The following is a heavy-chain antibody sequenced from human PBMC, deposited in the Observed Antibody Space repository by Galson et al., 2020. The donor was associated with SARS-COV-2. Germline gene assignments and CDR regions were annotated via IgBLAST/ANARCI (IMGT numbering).Heavy chain of an antibody. CDR3: ARRLLFRHYMDV. J-gene: IGHJ6*03. Sequence: SETLSLTCTVSGDSISRGVYYWNWIRQHPGKGLEWIGYISSSGSTHYTPSLKSLITISVDTSKNQFSLNLSSVSAADTAVYYCARRLLFRHYMDVWGTGTTVTVAS. V-gene: IGHV4-31*01. CDR2: ISSSGST. D-gene: IGHD2-21*02. CDR1: GDSISRGVYY.